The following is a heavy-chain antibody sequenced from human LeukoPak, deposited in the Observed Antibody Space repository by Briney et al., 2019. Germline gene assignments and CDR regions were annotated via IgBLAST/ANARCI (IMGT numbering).Heavy chain of an antibody. D-gene: IGHD2-2*02. V-gene: IGHV3-74*01. J-gene: IGHJ5*02. CDR3: AKLDIVVVPAAIRRFDP. CDR1: GFTLSSYW. Sequence: GGSLRLSCATSGFTLSSYWMHWVRQVPGKGLEWLSRINNDGVSTSYADSVKGRFTISRDNSKNTLYLQMNSLRAEDTAVYYCAKLDIVVVPAAIRRFDPWGQGTLVTVSS. CDR2: INNDGVST.